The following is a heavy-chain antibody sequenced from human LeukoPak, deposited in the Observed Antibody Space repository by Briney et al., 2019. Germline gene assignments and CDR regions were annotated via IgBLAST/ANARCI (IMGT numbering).Heavy chain of an antibody. CDR1: GGSISSISYY. D-gene: IGHD2-8*01. Sequence: SETLSLTCTVSGGSISSISYYWGWIRQPPGKGLEWIGEIYHSGGTNYNPSLKSRITISVDKSQNQFSLKVNSLTAADTAVYYCATNGYYCMDVWGKGTTVTVSS. CDR3: ATNGYYCMDV. J-gene: IGHJ6*03. CDR2: IYHSGGT. V-gene: IGHV4-39*07.